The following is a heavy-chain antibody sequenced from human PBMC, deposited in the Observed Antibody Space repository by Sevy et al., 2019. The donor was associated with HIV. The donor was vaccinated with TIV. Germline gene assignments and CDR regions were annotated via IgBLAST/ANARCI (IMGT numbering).Heavy chain of an antibody. V-gene: IGHV3-23*01. CDR2: ISGSGGST. CDR3: AKEFYDSSGLKLDY. CDR1: GFTFSSYA. Sequence: GGSLRLSCAASGFTFSSYAMSWARQAPGKGLEWVSAISGSGGSTYYADSVKGRFTISRDNSKNMLYLQMNSLRAEDTAVYYCAKEFYDSSGLKLDYWGQGTLVTVSS. D-gene: IGHD3-22*01. J-gene: IGHJ4*02.